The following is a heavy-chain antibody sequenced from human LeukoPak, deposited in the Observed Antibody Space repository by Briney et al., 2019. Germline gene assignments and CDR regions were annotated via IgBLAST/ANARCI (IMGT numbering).Heavy chain of an antibody. J-gene: IGHJ4*02. Sequence: GGSLRLSCAASGFTFSDYYMSWIRQAPGKGLEWVSYISSSGTTKYYADSVKGRFTISRDNTKNSLYLQMNSLGAEDTAVYYCVRPGGGYDLHFWGQGTLVSVSS. V-gene: IGHV3-11*01. CDR3: VRPGGGYDLHF. D-gene: IGHD5-12*01. CDR2: ISSSGTTK. CDR1: GFTFSDYY.